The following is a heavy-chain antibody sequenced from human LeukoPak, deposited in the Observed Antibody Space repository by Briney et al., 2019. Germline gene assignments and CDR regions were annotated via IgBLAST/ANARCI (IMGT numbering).Heavy chain of an antibody. CDR3: ASYIVATGGDYYYYGMDV. CDR2: GYYSGYT. Sequence: PSETLSLTCTVSGGSVSSSSYYWGWIRQPPGKGLEWIGSGYYSGYTYLNPSLESRVTISVDTSKNQFSLKLSTVTAADTALYFCASYIVATGGDYYYYGMDVWGQGTTVTVSS. V-gene: IGHV4-39*07. D-gene: IGHD5-12*01. CDR1: GGSVSSSSYY. J-gene: IGHJ6*02.